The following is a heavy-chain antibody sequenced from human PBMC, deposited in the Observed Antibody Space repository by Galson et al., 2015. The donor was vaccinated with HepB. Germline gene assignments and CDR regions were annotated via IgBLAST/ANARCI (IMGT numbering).Heavy chain of an antibody. CDR3: AATTNWGGWYFDL. V-gene: IGHV4-30-2*01. Sequence: TLSLTCAVSGGSISNDGYSWNWIRLPPGKGLEWIGFIYPNGGTYYNPSLRSRVTISADRSKTQFSLKLFSVTAADTAVYYCAATTNWGGWYFDLWGRGTLLTVSS. CDR2: IYPNGGT. CDR1: GGSISNDGYS. J-gene: IGHJ2*01. D-gene: IGHD7-27*01.